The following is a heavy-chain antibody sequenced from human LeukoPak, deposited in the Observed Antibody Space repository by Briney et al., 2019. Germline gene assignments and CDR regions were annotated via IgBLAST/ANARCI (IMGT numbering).Heavy chain of an antibody. CDR2: IYPGDSDT. D-gene: IGHD4-23*01. V-gene: IGHV5-51*01. Sequence: GESLKISCKGSGYSFTSYWIGWVRQMPGKGLEWMGIIYPGDSDTRYSPSFQGQVTISADKSISTAYLQRSSLEASDTAMYYCARFATPPNVIEDYWGQGTLVTVSS. CDR3: ARFATPPNVIEDY. J-gene: IGHJ4*02. CDR1: GYSFTSYW.